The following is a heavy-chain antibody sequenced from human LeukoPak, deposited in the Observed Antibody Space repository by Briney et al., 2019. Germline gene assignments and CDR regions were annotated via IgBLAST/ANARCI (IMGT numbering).Heavy chain of an antibody. J-gene: IGHJ4*02. CDR3: ARHAYDYVWGSYRQYYFDY. CDR1: GGSIRSSSYY. CDR2: IYYSGST. D-gene: IGHD3-16*02. V-gene: IGHV4-39*01. Sequence: SETLSLTCTVSGGSIRSSSYYWGWIRQPPGKGLEWIGSIYYSGSTYYNPSLKSRVTISVDTSKNQFSLKLSSVTAADTAVYYCARHAYDYVWGSYRQYYFDYWGQGTLVTVSS.